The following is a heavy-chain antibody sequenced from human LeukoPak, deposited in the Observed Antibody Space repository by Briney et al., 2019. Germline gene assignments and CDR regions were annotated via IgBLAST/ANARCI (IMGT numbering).Heavy chain of an antibody. J-gene: IGHJ3*02. CDR1: GYTFTGYC. CDR2: INPNSGGT. V-gene: IGHV1-2*02. CDR3: ARDVGSGSYYGQNAFDI. D-gene: IGHD1-26*01. Sequence: ASVKVSCKASGYTFTGYCMHWVRQAPGQGLEWMGWINPNSGGTNYAQKFQGRVTMTRDTSISTAYMELSRLRSDDTAVYYCARDVGSGSYYGQNAFDIWGQGTMVTVSS.